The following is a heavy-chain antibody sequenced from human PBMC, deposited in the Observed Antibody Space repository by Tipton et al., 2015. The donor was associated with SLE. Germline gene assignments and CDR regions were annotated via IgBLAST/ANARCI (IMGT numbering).Heavy chain of an antibody. CDR3: ARELGMVAFDV. Sequence: TLSLTCTVSGYPISSGYYWGWIRQPPGKGLEWIGSIYHSGSTYYNPSLKSRVTISVDTSKNQFSLKLSSVTAADTAVYYCARELGMVAFDVWGQGTMVTVSS. V-gene: IGHV4-38-2*02. D-gene: IGHD7-27*01. J-gene: IGHJ3*01. CDR2: IYHSGST. CDR1: GYPISSGYY.